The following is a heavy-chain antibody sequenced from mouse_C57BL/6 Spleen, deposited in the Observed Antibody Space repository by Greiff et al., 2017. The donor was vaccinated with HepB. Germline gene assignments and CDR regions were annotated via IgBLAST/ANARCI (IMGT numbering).Heavy chain of an antibody. CDR2: IDPSDSYT. Sequence: QVQLQQPGAELVKPGASVKLSCKASGYTFTSYWMQWVKQRPGQGLEWIGEIDPSDSYTNYNQKFKGKATLTVDTSSSTAYMQLSSLTSEDSAVYYWARSPNWAFDYWGQGTTLTVSS. J-gene: IGHJ2*01. V-gene: IGHV1-50*01. CDR3: ARSPNWAFDY. CDR1: GYTFTSYW. D-gene: IGHD4-1*01.